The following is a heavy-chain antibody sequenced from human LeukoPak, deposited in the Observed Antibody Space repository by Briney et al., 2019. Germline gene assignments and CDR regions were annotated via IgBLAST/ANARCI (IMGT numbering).Heavy chain of an antibody. V-gene: IGHV3-23*01. CDR1: GFTFANYA. D-gene: IGHD1-26*01. CDR3: AMGPRGTYFDY. Sequence: GGSLSLSCAASGFTFANYALSWVGQAPGKGWKWVSGISVSGGGTYYADSVKGRFTISRDNSKNTLYLQMNSLRAEDTAVYYCAMGPRGTYFDYWGQGTLVTVSS. J-gene: IGHJ4*02. CDR2: ISVSGGGT.